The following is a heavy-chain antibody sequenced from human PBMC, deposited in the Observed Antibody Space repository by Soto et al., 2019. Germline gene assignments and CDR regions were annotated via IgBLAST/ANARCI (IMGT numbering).Heavy chain of an antibody. CDR3: ARLVYDTRLNYMYFDF. CDR1: GVSISSGNL. J-gene: IGHJ4*02. CDR2: IFHDGTA. Sequence: SETLSLTCAVSGVSISSGNLWTWVRQTPQRGLEYIGEIFHDGTANYYPSFERRVAISVDTSKNQFSLKLTSVTAADTAIYFCARLVYDTRLNYMYFDFWGQGTLVTVSS. V-gene: IGHV4-4*02. D-gene: IGHD2-8*01.